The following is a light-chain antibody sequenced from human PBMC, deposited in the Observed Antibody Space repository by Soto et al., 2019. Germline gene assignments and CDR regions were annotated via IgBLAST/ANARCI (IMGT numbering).Light chain of an antibody. V-gene: IGKV3-20*01. CDR2: GAS. Sequence: EIVLTQSPGTLSLSPGDRATLSCRASQSVNSSYLAWYHQKPGQAPRLLIYGASSRATGIPDRFSGSGSGTDFTLTVSRLEPEGFAVYYCQQYGSSSYTFGQGTKLEIK. J-gene: IGKJ2*01. CDR1: QSVNSSY. CDR3: QQYGSSSYT.